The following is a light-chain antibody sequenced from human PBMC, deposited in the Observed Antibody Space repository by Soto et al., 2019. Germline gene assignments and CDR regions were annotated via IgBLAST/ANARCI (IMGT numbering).Light chain of an antibody. CDR1: QNVSSN. CDR3: QQYNNWPPIT. V-gene: IGKV3-15*01. CDR2: GAS. Sequence: EIVMTQSPATLSVSPGERATLSCRASQNVSSNLAWYQQKPGQAPRLLIYGASTRATGIPARFSGSGSGTEFALTIRSLQSEDFAVYYCQQYNNWPPITFGQGTRLEIK. J-gene: IGKJ5*01.